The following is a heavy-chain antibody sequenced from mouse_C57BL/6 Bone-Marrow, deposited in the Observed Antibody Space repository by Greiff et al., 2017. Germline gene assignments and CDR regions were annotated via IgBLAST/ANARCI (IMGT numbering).Heavy chain of an antibody. Sequence: EVQLHQSVAELVRPGASVKLSCTASGFNFKNTYMHWVKQRPEQGLEWIGRIDPANGNTKYAPKFQGKATITAATSSNTAYLQLSSLTSEDPAIYYCARWGWLLNAMDYWGQGTSVTVSS. V-gene: IGHV14-3*01. CDR3: ARWGWLLNAMDY. J-gene: IGHJ4*01. D-gene: IGHD2-3*01. CDR1: GFNFKNTY. CDR2: IDPANGNT.